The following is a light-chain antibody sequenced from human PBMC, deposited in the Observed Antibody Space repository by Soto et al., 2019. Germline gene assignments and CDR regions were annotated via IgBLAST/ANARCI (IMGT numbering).Light chain of an antibody. J-gene: IGKJ1*01. CDR1: QGISSF. CDR3: QQYHSYPAS. Sequence: DIQMTQSPSSLSASVGDRVTITCRASQGISSFLAWFQQKPGKAPKSLIYDASTLQSGVSSRFSGSGSDTHFTRTISSLQPEDFATYYCQQYHSYPASFGQGTKVEIK. CDR2: DAS. V-gene: IGKV1-16*01.